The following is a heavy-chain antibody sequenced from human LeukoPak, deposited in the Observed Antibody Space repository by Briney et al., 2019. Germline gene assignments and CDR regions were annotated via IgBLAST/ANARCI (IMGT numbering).Heavy chain of an antibody. CDR3: ARSNWFDP. CDR2: IYHSGST. Sequence: SETLSLTCTVSGASISSSYWWTWVRQPPGKGLEWIGEIYHSGSTHYSPSLKSRVTISVDKSKNQFSLKLSSVTAADTAVYYCARSNWFDPWGQGTLVTVFS. CDR1: GASISSSYW. J-gene: IGHJ5*02. V-gene: IGHV4-4*02.